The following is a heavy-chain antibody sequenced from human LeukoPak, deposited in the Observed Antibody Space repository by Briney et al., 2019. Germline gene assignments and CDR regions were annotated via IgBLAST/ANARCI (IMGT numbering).Heavy chain of an antibody. CDR1: GYTFTDYF. J-gene: IGHJ4*02. CDR3: ARDLGIAVAGTADY. D-gene: IGHD6-19*01. CDR2: INPNIGDA. Sequence: GASVKVSCKASGYTFTDYFIHWVRQAPGQGLEWMGWINPNIGDASYAQKFQDRVTMTRDRSINTAYMELSRLTSDDTAVYYCARDLGIAVAGTADYWGQGTLVTVSS. V-gene: IGHV1-2*02.